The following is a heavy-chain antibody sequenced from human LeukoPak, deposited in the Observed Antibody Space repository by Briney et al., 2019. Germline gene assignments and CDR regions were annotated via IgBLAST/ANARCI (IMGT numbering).Heavy chain of an antibody. CDR2: ISSSSSYI. Sequence: GGSLRLSCAASGFTFSSYSMNWVRQAPGKGLEWVSSISSSSSYIYYADSVKGRFTISRDNSKNTLYLQMNSLRAEDTAVYYCAKADGYDLDASGYWGQGTLVTVSS. CDR1: GFTFSSYS. CDR3: AKADGYDLDASGY. J-gene: IGHJ4*02. V-gene: IGHV3-21*04. D-gene: IGHD5-12*01.